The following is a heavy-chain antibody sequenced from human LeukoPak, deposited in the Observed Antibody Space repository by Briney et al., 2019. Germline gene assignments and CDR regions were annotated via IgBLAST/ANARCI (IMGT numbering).Heavy chain of an antibody. J-gene: IGHJ4*02. V-gene: IGHV3-74*01. CDR1: GFTFSSHW. Sequence: GGSLRLSCGASGFTFSSHWMHWVRQVPGKGLVWVARIRGDENEIDYADSVKGRFTISRDNAENTLYLQMNSLRVEDTAVYFCARGHVPGSTRHWDFWGQGTLVTVSS. CDR2: IRGDENEI. D-gene: IGHD3-10*01. CDR3: ARGHVPGSTRHWDF.